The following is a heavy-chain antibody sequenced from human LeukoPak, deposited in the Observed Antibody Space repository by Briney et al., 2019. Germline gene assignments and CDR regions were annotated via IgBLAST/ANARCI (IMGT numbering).Heavy chain of an antibody. CDR1: GGSFSGYY. CDR3: ARERDMIVVVRTINWFDP. D-gene: IGHD3-22*01. Sequence: KPSETLSLICAVYGGSFSGYYWSWIRQPPGKGLEWIGEINHSGSTNYNPSLKSRVTISVDTSKNQFSLKLSSVTAADTAVYYCARERDMIVVVRTINWFDPWGQGTLVTVSS. V-gene: IGHV4-34*01. CDR2: INHSGST. J-gene: IGHJ5*02.